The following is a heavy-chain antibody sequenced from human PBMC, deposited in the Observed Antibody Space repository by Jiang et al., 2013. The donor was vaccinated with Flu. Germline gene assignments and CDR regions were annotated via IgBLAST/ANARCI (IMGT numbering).Heavy chain of an antibody. D-gene: IGHD3-3*01. CDR1: GGSISSSSYY. CDR2: IYYSGST. J-gene: IGHJ5*02. Sequence: KPSETLSLTCTVSGGSISSSSYYWGWIRQPPGKGLEWIGSIYYSGSTYYNPSLKSRVTISVDTSKNQFSLKLSSVTAADTAVYYCARQMGTYYDFWSGHVFDPWGQGTLVTVSS. V-gene: IGHV4-39*01. CDR3: ARQMGTYYDFWSGHVFDP.